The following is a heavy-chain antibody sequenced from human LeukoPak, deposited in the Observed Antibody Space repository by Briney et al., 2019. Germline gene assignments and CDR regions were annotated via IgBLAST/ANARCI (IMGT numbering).Heavy chain of an antibody. V-gene: IGHV3-9*01. CDR2: ISWNSGSI. J-gene: IGHJ5*02. CDR3: AKDMTPGVAAAGIPWFDP. Sequence: GGSLRLSCAASGFTFDDYAMHWVRQAPGKGLEWDSGISWNSGSIGYADSVKGRFTISRDNAKNSLYLQMNSLRAEDTALYYCAKDMTPGVAAAGIPWFDPWGQGTLVTVSS. D-gene: IGHD6-13*01. CDR1: GFTFDDYA.